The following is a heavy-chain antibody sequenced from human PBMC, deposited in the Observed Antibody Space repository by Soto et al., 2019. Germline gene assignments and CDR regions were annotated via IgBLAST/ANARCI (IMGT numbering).Heavy chain of an antibody. CDR2: INHSGST. J-gene: IGHJ4*02. D-gene: IGHD5-18*01. V-gene: IGHV4-34*01. CDR1: GGSFSGYY. Sequence: SETLSLTCAVYGGSFSGYYWSWIRQPPGKGLEWIGEINHSGSTNYNPSLKSRVTISVDTSKNQFSLKLSSVTAADTAVYYCARGRIQLWPIQVGRDYYFDYWGQGTLVTVSS. CDR3: ARGRIQLWPIQVGRDYYFDY.